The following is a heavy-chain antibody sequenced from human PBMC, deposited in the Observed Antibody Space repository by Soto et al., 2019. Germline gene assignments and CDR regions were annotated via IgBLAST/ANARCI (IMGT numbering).Heavy chain of an antibody. CDR3: ARAMRGYSYGSFGMDV. CDR1: GGSISSYY. D-gene: IGHD5-18*01. CDR2: IYYSGST. Sequence: PSETLSLTCTVSGGSISSYYWSWIRQPPGKGLEWIGYIYYSGSTNYNPSLKGRVTISVDTSKNQFSLKLSSVTAADTAVYYCARAMRGYSYGSFGMDVWGQGTTVTVSS. V-gene: IGHV4-59*13. J-gene: IGHJ6*02.